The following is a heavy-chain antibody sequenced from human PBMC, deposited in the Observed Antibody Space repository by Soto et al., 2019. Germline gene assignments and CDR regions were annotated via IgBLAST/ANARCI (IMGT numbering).Heavy chain of an antibody. CDR1: GFSFSSYA. V-gene: IGHV3-30-3*01. CDR3: ARDMYSSDYFVKWFEP. Sequence: QVRLVESGGGVVQPGRSLRLSCTASGFSFSSYAMYWFRQPPGKGLEWVAVISHDGINKHYADSVKGRVTVSRDNSNHPLDLQLKSLRGGDTAMYYGARDMYSSDYFVKWFEPWGQGTLVTVYS. CDR2: ISHDGINK. D-gene: IGHD6-19*01. J-gene: IGHJ5*02.